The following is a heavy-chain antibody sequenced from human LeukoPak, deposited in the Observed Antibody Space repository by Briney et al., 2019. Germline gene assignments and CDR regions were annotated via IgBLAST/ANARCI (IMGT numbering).Heavy chain of an antibody. Sequence: GGSLRLSCAASGFTFNIYWMHWVRQAPGKGLVWVTRVNSDGSGTRYADSVKGRFTISRDNAKNTLYRQMNSLRAEDTAVYYCVRSAYGGEQADYWGQGTLVTVSS. D-gene: IGHD4-23*01. CDR1: GFTFNIYW. CDR3: VRSAYGGEQADY. V-gene: IGHV3-74*01. J-gene: IGHJ4*02. CDR2: VNSDGSGT.